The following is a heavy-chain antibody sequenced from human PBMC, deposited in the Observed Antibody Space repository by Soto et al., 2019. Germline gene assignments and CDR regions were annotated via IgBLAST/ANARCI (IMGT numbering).Heavy chain of an antibody. CDR3: ARALGYCSGGSCYSILSSDHDAFDI. Sequence: GASVKVSCKASGGTFSSYTISWVRQAPGQGLEWKGKIIPFLVIANYAQKFQGRVTITADKSTSTAYMELSSLRSEDTAVYYCARALGYCSGGSCYSILSSDHDAFDIWGQGTMVTVSS. J-gene: IGHJ3*02. V-gene: IGHV1-69*02. CDR1: GGTFSSYT. D-gene: IGHD2-15*01. CDR2: IIPFLVIA.